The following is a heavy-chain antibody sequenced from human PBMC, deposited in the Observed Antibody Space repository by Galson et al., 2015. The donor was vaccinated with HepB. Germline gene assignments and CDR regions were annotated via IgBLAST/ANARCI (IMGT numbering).Heavy chain of an antibody. CDR1: GGTFSSYA. Sequence: SVKVSCKASGGTFSSYAISWVRQAPGQGLEWMGGIIPILGIANYAQKFQGRVTITADKPTSTAYMELSSLRSEDTAVYYCARGVSGWWELLRKGSEYFQHWGQRTLVTVSS. D-gene: IGHD1-26*01. CDR3: ARGVSGWWELLRKGSEYFQH. J-gene: IGHJ1*01. CDR2: IIPILGIA. V-gene: IGHV1-69*10.